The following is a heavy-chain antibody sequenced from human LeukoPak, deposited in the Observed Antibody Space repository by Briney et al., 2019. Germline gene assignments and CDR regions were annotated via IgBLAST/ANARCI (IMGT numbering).Heavy chain of an antibody. CDR2: MNPNSGNT. CDR3: ARTPPNYDDSSGYPPGDDAFDI. Sequence: ASVKVSCKASGYTFTSYEINWVRQATGQGLEWMGRMNPNSGNTAYAQKFQGRVTMTRNTSISTGYMELSSLRSEDTAVYYCARTPPNYDDSSGYPPGDDAFDIWGQGTMVTVSS. J-gene: IGHJ3*02. CDR1: GYTFTSYE. D-gene: IGHD3-22*01. V-gene: IGHV1-8*01.